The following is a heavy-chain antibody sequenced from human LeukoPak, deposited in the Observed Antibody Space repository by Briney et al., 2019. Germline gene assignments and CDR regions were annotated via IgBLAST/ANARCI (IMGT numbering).Heavy chain of an antibody. J-gene: IGHJ5*02. D-gene: IGHD3-9*01. CDR1: GGSISNYY. CDR3: ARQYYDILTGYYGSWFDP. V-gene: IGHV4-59*08. CDR2: IYYSGST. Sequence: SETLSLTCTVSGGSISNYYWSWIRQPPGKGLEWIGYIYYSGSTNYNPSLKSRVTISVDTSKNQFSLKLSSVTAADTAVYYCARQYYDILTGYYGSWFDPWGQGTLVTVSS.